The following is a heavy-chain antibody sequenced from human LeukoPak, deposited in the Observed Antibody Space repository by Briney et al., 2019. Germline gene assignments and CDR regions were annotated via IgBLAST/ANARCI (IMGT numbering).Heavy chain of an antibody. Sequence: GGSLRLSCAASGFTFSSYAMHWVRQAPGKGLEWVSTCGSGGSTHYADSVKGRFTISRDNSKNTLYLQMNSLRAEDTAVYYCAKSGLNRFDYWGQGTLVTVSS. J-gene: IGHJ4*02. CDR3: AKSGLNRFDY. D-gene: IGHD2-15*01. CDR1: GFTFSSYA. V-gene: IGHV3-23*01. CDR2: CGSGGST.